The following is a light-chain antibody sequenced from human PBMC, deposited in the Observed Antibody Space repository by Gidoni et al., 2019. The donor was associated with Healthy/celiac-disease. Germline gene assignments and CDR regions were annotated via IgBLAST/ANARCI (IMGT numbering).Light chain of an antibody. CDR2: AAS. CDR1: QSISSY. V-gene: IGKV1-39*01. CDR3: QHSYSTSVT. Sequence: DIQLTQSPSSLSASVGDRVTITCRASQSISSYLNWYQQKPGKAPKLLIYAASSLQSGVPSRFSGRGSGTDFTLTSSSLQPEDFATYYWQHSYSTSVTFGQXTKLEIK. J-gene: IGKJ2*01.